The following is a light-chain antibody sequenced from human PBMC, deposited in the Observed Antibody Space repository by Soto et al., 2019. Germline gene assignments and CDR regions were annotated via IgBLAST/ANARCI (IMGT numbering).Light chain of an antibody. CDR2: RAS. CDR1: QSVLYSSNNKNY. J-gene: IGKJ4*01. V-gene: IGKV4-1*01. Sequence: DIVMTQSPDSLAVSLGERATINCKSSQSVLYSSNNKNYLAWYKQKPGQPPKLLISRASTRESGVPDRFSGSGSGTDFSLTISSLQAEDVAVYVCQQYYRTPLTFGGGTKVEIK. CDR3: QQYYRTPLT.